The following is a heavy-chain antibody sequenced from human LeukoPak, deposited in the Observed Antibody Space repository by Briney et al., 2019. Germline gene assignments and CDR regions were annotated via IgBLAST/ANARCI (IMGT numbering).Heavy chain of an antibody. Sequence: KPSETLSLTSTVSGGSISSYYWSWIRQPPGKGLEWIGYIYYSGSTNYNPSLRSRVTISVDTSKNQFSLKLSSVTAADTAVYYCARGYGDYAWDAFDIWGQGTMVTVSS. CDR1: GGSISSYY. D-gene: IGHD4-17*01. CDR3: ARGYGDYAWDAFDI. J-gene: IGHJ3*02. CDR2: IYYSGST. V-gene: IGHV4-59*01.